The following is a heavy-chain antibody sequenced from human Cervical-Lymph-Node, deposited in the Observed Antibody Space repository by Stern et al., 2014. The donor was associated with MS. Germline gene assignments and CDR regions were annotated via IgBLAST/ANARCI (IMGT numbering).Heavy chain of an antibody. J-gene: IGHJ5*02. V-gene: IGHV1-2*02. D-gene: IGHD2-2*01. CDR1: QYTFTGYY. CDR2: INPNSGGT. Sequence: QVQLVESGAEVKKPGASVKVSCKASQYTFTGYYIHWVRQAPGQGLEWMGWINPNSGGTHYAQKFQGRVTMTRDTSISTAYMELSSLRSDDTAVYYCAIDGSSTSCCNWFDPWGQGTLVTVSS. CDR3: AIDGSSTSCCNWFDP.